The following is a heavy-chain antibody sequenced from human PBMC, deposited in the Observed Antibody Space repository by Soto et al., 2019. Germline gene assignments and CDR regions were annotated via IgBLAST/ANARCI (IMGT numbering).Heavy chain of an antibody. J-gene: IGHJ3*02. D-gene: IGHD1-26*01. CDR1: GGSISSSNW. V-gene: IGHV4-4*02. Sequence: SETLSLTCAVSGGSISSSNWWGWVRQPPGKGLEWIGEIYHSGSTNYNPSLKSRVTISVDKSKNQFSLKLSSVTAADTAVYYCARGPRSGSSRDDAFDIWGQGTMVTVS. CDR3: ARGPRSGSSRDDAFDI. CDR2: IYHSGST.